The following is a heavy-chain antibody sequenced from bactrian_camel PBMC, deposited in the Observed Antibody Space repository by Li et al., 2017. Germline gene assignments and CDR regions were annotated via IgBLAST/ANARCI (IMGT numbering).Heavy chain of an antibody. V-gene: IGHV3S10*01. J-gene: IGHJ4*01. D-gene: IGHD2*01. Sequence: VQLVESGGGLVQSGGSLRLSCVASGFAISEHGMSWVRRPPGKDLEYVATINTDGSTNYADSVKGRFTISQDNAKSTLYLQMNSLKPEDTAMYYCAGKPTTCSGRACACGTSDDEYNYWGQGTQVTVS. CDR2: INTDGST. CDR3: AGKPTTCSGRACACGTSDDEYNY. CDR1: GFAISEHG.